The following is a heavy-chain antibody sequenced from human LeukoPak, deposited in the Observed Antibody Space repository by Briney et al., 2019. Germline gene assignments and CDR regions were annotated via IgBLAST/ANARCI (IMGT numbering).Heavy chain of an antibody. CDR2: ISGSGGST. D-gene: IGHD3-22*01. V-gene: IGHV3-23*01. CDR3: AKHPYDSSGYYYLYYFDY. J-gene: IGHJ4*02. Sequence: GGSLRLSCAASGFTFSSYAMSWVRQAPGKGLEWVSAISGSGGSTYYADSVKGRFTISRDNSKNTLYLQMNSLRAEDTAVYYCAKHPYDSSGYYYLYYFDYWGQGTLVTVSS. CDR1: GFTFSSYA.